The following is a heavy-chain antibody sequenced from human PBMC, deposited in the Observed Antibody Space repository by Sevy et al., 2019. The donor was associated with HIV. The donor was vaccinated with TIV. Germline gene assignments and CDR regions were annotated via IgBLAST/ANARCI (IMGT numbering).Heavy chain of an antibody. V-gene: IGHV3-43*01. CDR3: AKSRKLYAGSPLDY. J-gene: IGHJ4*02. D-gene: IGHD1-1*01. CDR2: INWDGGIT. CDR1: GFTFDDYT. Sequence: GGSLRLSCAASGFTFDDYTMHWVRQAPGKGLEWVSLINWDGGITYYADSVKGRFTISRDNSKDSLYLQMSSLRPEDTALYYCAKSRKLYAGSPLDYWGQGTLVTVSS.